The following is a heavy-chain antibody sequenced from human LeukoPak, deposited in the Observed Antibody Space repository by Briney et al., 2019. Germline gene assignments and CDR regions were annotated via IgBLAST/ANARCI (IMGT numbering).Heavy chain of an antibody. V-gene: IGHV3-23*01. CDR3: AKEIAALGSPLLDY. J-gene: IGHJ4*02. D-gene: IGHD6-13*01. Sequence: PGGSLRLSCAASGFTFSNYAMSWVRQARGKGLQRVAGIKNTGGGTYYTQSVKGRFTISRDNSKNTLYLQMNSLRADDTAVYYCAKEIAALGSPLLDYWGQGALVTVSS. CDR2: IKNTGGGT. CDR1: GFTFSNYA.